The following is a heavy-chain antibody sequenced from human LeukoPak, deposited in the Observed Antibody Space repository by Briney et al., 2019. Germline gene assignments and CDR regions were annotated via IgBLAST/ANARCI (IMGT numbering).Heavy chain of an antibody. CDR1: GGSISSYY. V-gene: IGHV4-59*01. CDR2: IYYSGST. J-gene: IGHJ6*02. Sequence: SETLSLTCTVSGGSISSYYWSWIRQPPGKGLEWIGYIYYSGSTNYNPSLKSRVTISVDTSKNQFSLKLSSVTAADTAVYYCARDSIVVVRGGFYYHYGMDVWGQGTTVTVSS. D-gene: IGHD3-22*01. CDR3: ARDSIVVVRGGFYYHYGMDV.